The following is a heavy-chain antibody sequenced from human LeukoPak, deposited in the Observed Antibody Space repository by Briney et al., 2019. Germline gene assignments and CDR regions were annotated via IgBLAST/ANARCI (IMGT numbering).Heavy chain of an antibody. J-gene: IGHJ4*02. CDR2: IYYSGST. CDR1: GGSISSYY. D-gene: IGHD4-17*01. CDR3: ARGDYRLFDY. V-gene: IGHV4-59*01. Sequence: SETLSLTCTVSGGSISSYYWSWIRQPPGKGLEWIGYIYYSGSTNYNPSLKSRVTISVDTSKNQFSLKLSSVTAADTAVCYCARGDYRLFDYWGQGTLVTVSS.